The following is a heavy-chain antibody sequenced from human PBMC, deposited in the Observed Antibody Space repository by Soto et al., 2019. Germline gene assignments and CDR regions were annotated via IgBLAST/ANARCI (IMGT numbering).Heavy chain of an antibody. Sequence: EVQLVESGGGFVQPGGSLRLACTSSGFTFSSYWMSWVRQAPGKGLEWVANMGQDGLQSYSVDSVKGRFIVSRDNAKSSLYLHMNSVRAEDTAVYYCARGRTGGSYIYNYYVLDVWGQGTTVTVSS. J-gene: IGHJ6*02. CDR3: ARGRTGGSYIYNYYVLDV. D-gene: IGHD1-26*01. CDR1: GFTFSSYW. CDR2: MGQDGLQS. V-gene: IGHV3-7*01.